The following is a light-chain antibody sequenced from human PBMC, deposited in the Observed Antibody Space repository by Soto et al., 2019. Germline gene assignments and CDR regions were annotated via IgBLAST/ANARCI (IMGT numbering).Light chain of an antibody. J-gene: IGLJ1*01. Sequence: QSALTQPASVSGSPGQSITISCTGTSSDIGTYNLVSWYQHYPGKAPKLMIYEGIKRPSGVSNRFSGSKSGNTAFLTISGLQAEDEADYYCSSYTDSSNYVFGTGTKVTVL. V-gene: IGLV2-14*02. CDR3: SSYTDSSNYV. CDR1: SSDIGTYNL. CDR2: EGI.